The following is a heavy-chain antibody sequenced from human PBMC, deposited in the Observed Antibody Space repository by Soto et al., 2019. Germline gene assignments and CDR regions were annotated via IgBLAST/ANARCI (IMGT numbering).Heavy chain of an antibody. J-gene: IGHJ4*02. CDR3: ARGVYCSSTSCYPFDY. CDR1: GYTFTGYY. V-gene: IGHV1-2*04. Sequence: ASVKVSCKASGYTFTGYYMHWVRQAPGQGLERMGWINPNSGGTNYAQKFQGWVTMTRDTSISTAYMELSRLRSDDTAVYYCARGVYCSSTSCYPFDYWGQGTLVPVSS. D-gene: IGHD2-2*01. CDR2: INPNSGGT.